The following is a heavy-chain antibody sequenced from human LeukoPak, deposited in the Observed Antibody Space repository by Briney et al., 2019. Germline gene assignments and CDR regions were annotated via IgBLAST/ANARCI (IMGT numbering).Heavy chain of an antibody. CDR2: IYYSGST. CDR3: ARAVDTARNYYFDY. J-gene: IGHJ4*02. V-gene: IGHV4-59*01. CDR1: GDSISNYY. D-gene: IGHD5-18*01. Sequence: PSETLSLTCTVSGDSISNYYWSWIRQPPGKGLEWIGYIYYSGSTNYNPSLKSRVTISVDTSKNQFSLKLSSVTAADTAVYYCARAVDTARNYYFDYWGQGTLVTVSS.